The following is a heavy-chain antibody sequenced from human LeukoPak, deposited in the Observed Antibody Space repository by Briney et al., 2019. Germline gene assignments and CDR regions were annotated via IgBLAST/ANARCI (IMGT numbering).Heavy chain of an antibody. CDR2: IYSSGST. V-gene: IGHV4-39*07. D-gene: IGHD4-17*01. J-gene: IGHJ4*02. CDR1: GGSISSSHHY. CDR3: ARVGTRRGVTTNLLY. Sequence: SETLSLTCAVSGGSISSSHHYWGWIRQPPGKGLEWIGSIYSSGSTYYRPSLMTRVTISVDTSKNQFSLKLGSVTAADTAVYYCARVGTRRGVTTNLLYWGQGTLVTVSS.